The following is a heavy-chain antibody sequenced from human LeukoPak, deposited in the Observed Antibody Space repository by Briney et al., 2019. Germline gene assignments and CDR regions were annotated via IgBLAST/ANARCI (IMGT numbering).Heavy chain of an antibody. J-gene: IGHJ6*02. D-gene: IGHD2/OR15-2a*01. V-gene: IGHV3-48*04. Sequence: GGSLRLSCAVSGITLSNYGMRWVRQAPGKGLEWVSYISSSGSTTYYADSVKGRFTNSRDNAKNSLYLQMNSLRAEDTAVYYCARAFQDYYYGMDVWGQGTTVTVSS. CDR3: ARAFQDYYYGMDV. CDR1: GITLSNYG. CDR2: ISSSGSTT.